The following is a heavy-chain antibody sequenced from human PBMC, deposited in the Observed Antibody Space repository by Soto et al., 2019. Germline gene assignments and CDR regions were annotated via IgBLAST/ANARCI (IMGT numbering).Heavy chain of an antibody. D-gene: IGHD1-1*01. CDR1: GYTLTELS. CDR3: ATVGRNGDWFDP. Sequence: QVQLVQSGAEVKKPGASVKVSCKVSGYTLTELSMHWVRQAPGKGLEWMGGFDPEDGETVYAQKFQGRVTMTEDTSTDTAYMELSSLRSEATAVYYCATVGRNGDWFDPWGQGTLVTVSS. V-gene: IGHV1-24*01. J-gene: IGHJ5*02. CDR2: FDPEDGET.